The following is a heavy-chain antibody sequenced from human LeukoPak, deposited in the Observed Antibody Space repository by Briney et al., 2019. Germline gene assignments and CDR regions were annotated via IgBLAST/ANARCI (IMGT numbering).Heavy chain of an antibody. Sequence: GESLRLSCSTSGFTFNNYPMSWVRQAPGKGLEWVSAISNDGGDTKYADSVKGRFTISRDNSRNTLYLQMRSLRVEDTAIYYCGRDWKLDYWGQDPWSPSP. CDR3: GRDWKLDY. J-gene: IGHJ4*01. D-gene: IGHD1-1*01. CDR1: GFTFNNYP. V-gene: IGHV3-23*01. CDR2: ISNDGGDT.